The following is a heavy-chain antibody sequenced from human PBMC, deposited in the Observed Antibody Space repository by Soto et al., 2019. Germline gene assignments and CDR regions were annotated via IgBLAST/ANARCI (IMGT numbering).Heavy chain of an antibody. Sequence: SETLSLTCTVSGGSISSGGYYWSWIRQHPGKGLEWIGYIYYSGSTYYNPSLKSRVTISVDTSKNQFSLKLSSVTAADTAVYYWARGSRAAAGPYYYYGMDVWGQGTTVTVSS. V-gene: IGHV4-31*03. D-gene: IGHD6-13*01. CDR3: ARGSRAAAGPYYYYGMDV. CDR2: IYYSGST. CDR1: GGSISSGGYY. J-gene: IGHJ6*02.